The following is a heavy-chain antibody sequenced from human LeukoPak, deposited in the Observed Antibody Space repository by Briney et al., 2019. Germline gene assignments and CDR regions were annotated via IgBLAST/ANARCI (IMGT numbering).Heavy chain of an antibody. CDR3: ARAVPRYCSGTSCLPPY. Sequence: SETLSLTCAVYGGSFSGYYWSWIRQPPGKGLEWIGEINHSGSTNYNPSLKSRVTISVDTSKNQFSLKLSSVTAADTAVYYCARAVPRYCSGTSCLPPYWGQGTLVTVSS. CDR1: GGSFSGYY. CDR2: INHSGST. J-gene: IGHJ4*02. D-gene: IGHD2-2*01. V-gene: IGHV4-34*01.